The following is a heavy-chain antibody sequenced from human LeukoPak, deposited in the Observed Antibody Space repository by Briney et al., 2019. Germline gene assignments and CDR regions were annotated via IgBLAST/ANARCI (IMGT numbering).Heavy chain of an antibody. CDR3: ARDLYYYGMDV. Sequence: PSETLSLTCTVCGGSISKYYWRWIRQPPGKELEWIGYIYYSGSTNYNPSLNSRVTISVDTSNNQFSLKLSSVTAADTAVYYGARDLYYYGMDVWGQGTTVTVAS. CDR1: GGSISKYY. CDR2: IYYSGST. J-gene: IGHJ6*02. V-gene: IGHV4-59*01.